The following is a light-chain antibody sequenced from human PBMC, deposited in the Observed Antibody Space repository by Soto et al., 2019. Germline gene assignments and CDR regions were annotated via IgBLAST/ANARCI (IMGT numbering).Light chain of an antibody. CDR3: QQYNSYSFT. Sequence: DIQMTQSPSTLSASVGDRVTITCRASQSISSWLAWYQQKPGKAPELLIYDASSLESGVPSRFSGSGSGTEFTLTISSLQPDDFATYYCQQYNSYSFTFGPGTKVDIK. CDR2: DAS. V-gene: IGKV1-5*01. J-gene: IGKJ3*01. CDR1: QSISSW.